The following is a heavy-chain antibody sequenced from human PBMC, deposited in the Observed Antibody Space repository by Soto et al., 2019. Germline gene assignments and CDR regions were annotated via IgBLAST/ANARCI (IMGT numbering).Heavy chain of an antibody. Sequence: SETLSLTCTVSGCSISSYYWSWIRQPPGKGLEWIGYIYYSGSTNYNPSLKSRVTISVDTSKNQFSLKLSSVTAADTAVYYCARDLDYYDSSGYYYKGAFDIWGQGTMVTVSS. J-gene: IGHJ3*02. D-gene: IGHD3-22*01. CDR3: ARDLDYYDSSGYYYKGAFDI. CDR1: GCSISSYY. V-gene: IGHV4-59*01. CDR2: IYYSGST.